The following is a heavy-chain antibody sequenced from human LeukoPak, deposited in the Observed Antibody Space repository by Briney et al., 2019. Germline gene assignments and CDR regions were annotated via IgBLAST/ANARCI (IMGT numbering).Heavy chain of an antibody. J-gene: IGHJ4*02. CDR2: IYYSGST. CDR3: ARWGYGDYGLYYFDY. CDR1: GGSIRRYY. Sequence: PSETLSLTCTVSGGSIRRYYWSWIRQPPGKGLEWIGYIYYSGSTNYNPSLKSRVTISVDTSKNQLSLKLSSVTAADTAVYYCARWGYGDYGLYYFDYWGQGTLVTVSS. V-gene: IGHV4-59*01. D-gene: IGHD4-17*01.